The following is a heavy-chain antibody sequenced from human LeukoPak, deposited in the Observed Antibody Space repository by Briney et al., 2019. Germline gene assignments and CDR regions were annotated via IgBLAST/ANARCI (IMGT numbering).Heavy chain of an antibody. J-gene: IGHJ4*02. V-gene: IGHV3-23*01. CDR2: ISGNGRST. CDR3: AKRVDTSGRYYFLDY. CDR1: SGSISSYY. D-gene: IGHD6-19*01. Sequence: ETLSLTCTVSSGSISSYYWSWVRQAPGKGLQWVSSISGNGRSTYYADSVKGRFTVSRDNSKDTLYLHLDSLRAEDTAVYYCAKRVDTSGRYYFLDYWGQGTLVSVSS.